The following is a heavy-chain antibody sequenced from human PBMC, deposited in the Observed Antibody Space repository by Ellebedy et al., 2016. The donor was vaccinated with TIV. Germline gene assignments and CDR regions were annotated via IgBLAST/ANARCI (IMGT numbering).Heavy chain of an antibody. J-gene: IGHJ6*02. V-gene: IGHV4-39*01. CDR3: AGGDYQLLQDYYYYGLDV. D-gene: IGHD2-2*01. CDR2: IYYSGST. CDR1: GDSISSNTYF. Sequence: MPSETLSLTCTVSGDSISSNTYFWGWIRQPPGKGLEWIGSIYYSGSTFYTPSLKSRVTISVDTSKNQFSLKVTSVTAADTAVYFCAGGDYQLLQDYYYYGLDVWGQGTTVTVSS.